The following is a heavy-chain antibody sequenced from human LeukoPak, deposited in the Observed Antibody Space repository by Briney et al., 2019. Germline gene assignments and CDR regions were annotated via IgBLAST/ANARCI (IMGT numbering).Heavy chain of an antibody. D-gene: IGHD3-22*01. CDR1: GFSFSSYW. J-gene: IGHJ4*02. Sequence: PGGSLRLSCAASGFSFSSYWMHWVRQAPGKGLVWVSRINSDESTTTYADSVKGRFTISRDNAKNTLYLQMNSLRAEDTAVYYCARAGTTYYYDSSGFPFDYWGQGTLVTVSS. V-gene: IGHV3-74*01. CDR2: INSDESTT. CDR3: ARAGTTYYYDSSGFPFDY.